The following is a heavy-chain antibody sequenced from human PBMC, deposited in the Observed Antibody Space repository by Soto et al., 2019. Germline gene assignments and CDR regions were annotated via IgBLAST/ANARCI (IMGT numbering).Heavy chain of an antibody. CDR2: IYPGDSDT. J-gene: IGHJ3*02. CDR1: GYSFTSYW. Sequence: PRESLKISCKGSGYSFTSYWIGWVRQIPGKGLEWMGIIYPGDSDTRYSPSFQGQVTISADKSISTAYLQWSSLKASDTAMYYCARPTSGSPDAFDIWGQGTMVTVSS. V-gene: IGHV5-51*01. D-gene: IGHD1-26*01. CDR3: ARPTSGSPDAFDI.